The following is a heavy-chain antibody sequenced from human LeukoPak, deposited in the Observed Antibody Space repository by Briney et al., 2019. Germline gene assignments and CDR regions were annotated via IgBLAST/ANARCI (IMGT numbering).Heavy chain of an antibody. CDR3: ARGPTIAAAGRDFYYYGLDV. V-gene: IGHV4-4*07. J-gene: IGHJ6*02. CDR2: IYTSGST. Sequence: SETLSLTCTVSGGSISSYYWSWIRQPAGKGLEWIGRIYTSGSTNYNPSLKSRVTMSVGTSKNQFSLKLSSVTAADTAVYYCARGPTIAAAGRDFYYYGLDVWGQGTTVTVSS. D-gene: IGHD6-13*01. CDR1: GGSISSYY.